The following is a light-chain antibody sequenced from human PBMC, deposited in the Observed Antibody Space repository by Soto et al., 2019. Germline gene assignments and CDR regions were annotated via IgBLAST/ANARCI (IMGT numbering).Light chain of an antibody. Sequence: EIVLTQSPATLSLFPGERATLSCRASQSVSRDLACYQQKPGQAPRLLIYDVSNRATGIPARFSGSGSGTDFTLTISSLEPEDFAVYYCQQRSNWPSTFGQGTKLEIK. CDR3: QQRSNWPST. V-gene: IGKV3-11*01. CDR1: QSVSRD. J-gene: IGKJ2*01. CDR2: DVS.